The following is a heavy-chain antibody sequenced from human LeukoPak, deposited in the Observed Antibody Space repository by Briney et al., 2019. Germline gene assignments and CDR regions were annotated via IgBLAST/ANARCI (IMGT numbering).Heavy chain of an antibody. CDR3: AKPFHRYFDY. D-gene: IGHD1-14*01. V-gene: IGHV3-30*18. Sequence: GGSLRLSCAVSGFTFTNAWMSWVRQGPGKGLEWVAVISYDGSNKYYADSVKGRFTISRDNSKNTLYLQMNSLRAEDTAVYYCAKPFHRYFDYWGQGTLVTVSS. CDR2: ISYDGSNK. J-gene: IGHJ4*02. CDR1: GFTFTNAW.